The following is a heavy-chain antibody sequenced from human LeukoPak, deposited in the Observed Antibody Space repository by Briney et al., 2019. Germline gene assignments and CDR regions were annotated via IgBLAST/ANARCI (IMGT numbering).Heavy chain of an antibody. CDR2: ISSSGSTI. CDR3: AKDFGYGIAAAGTPYYFDY. Sequence: GGSLRLSCAASGFTFSDYYMSWIRQAPGKGLEWVSYISSSGSTIYYADSVKGRFTISRDNSKNTLYLQMNSLRAEDTAVYYCAKDFGYGIAAAGTPYYFDYWGQGTLVTVSS. CDR1: GFTFSDYY. V-gene: IGHV3-11*01. D-gene: IGHD6-13*01. J-gene: IGHJ4*02.